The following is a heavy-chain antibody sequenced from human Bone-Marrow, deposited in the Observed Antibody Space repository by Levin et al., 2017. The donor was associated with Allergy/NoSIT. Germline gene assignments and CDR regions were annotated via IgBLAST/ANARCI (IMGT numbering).Heavy chain of an antibody. J-gene: IGHJ6*02. CDR1: GGSISSYY. CDR2: MYYSGNT. CDR3: ARGLIITQGGSNYYYGVDV. Sequence: ESLKISCTVSGGSISSYYWSWIRQPPGKGLEWIGCMYYSGNTIYNPSLKSRVTISLDTSKNQFSLKLSSVTAADTAVYYCARGLIITQGGSNYYYGVDVWGQGTPVTVSS. V-gene: IGHV4-59*01. D-gene: IGHD3-10*01.